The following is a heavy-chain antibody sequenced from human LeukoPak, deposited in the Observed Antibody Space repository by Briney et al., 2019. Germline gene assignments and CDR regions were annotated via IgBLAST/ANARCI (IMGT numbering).Heavy chain of an antibody. CDR1: GFTFSSYG. J-gene: IGHJ6*02. V-gene: IGHV3-30*03. Sequence: GGSLRLSCAASGFTFSSYGMHWVRQAPGKGLEWVAVISYDGSNKYYADSVKGRFTISRDNSKNTLYLQMNSLRAEDTAVYYCARDSTPGTTWGYYYYYGMDVWGQGTTVTVSS. CDR2: ISYDGSNK. CDR3: ARDSTPGTTWGYYYYYGMDV. D-gene: IGHD1-1*01.